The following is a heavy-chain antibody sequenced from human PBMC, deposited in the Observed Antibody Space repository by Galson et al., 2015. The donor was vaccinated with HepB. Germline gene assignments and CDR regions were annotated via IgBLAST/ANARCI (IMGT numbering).Heavy chain of an antibody. CDR3: ARDPDPDCSGGSCYGGDFDY. V-gene: IGHV3-21*01. J-gene: IGHJ4*02. CDR1: GFTFSSYS. CDR2: ISSSSSYI. D-gene: IGHD2-15*01. Sequence: SLRLSCAASGFTFSSYSMNWVRQAPGKGLEWVSSISSSSSYIYYADSVKGRFTISRDNAKNSLYLQMNSLRAEDTAVYYCARDPDPDCSGGSCYGGDFDYWGQGTLVTVSS.